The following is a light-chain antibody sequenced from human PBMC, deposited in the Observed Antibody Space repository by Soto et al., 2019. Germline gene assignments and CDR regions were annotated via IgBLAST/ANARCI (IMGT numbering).Light chain of an antibody. CDR3: SSYAGSNIYV. CDR2: EVS. CDR1: SSDVGGYNY. Sequence: LTQPPSASGSPGQSVTISCTGTSSDVGGYNYVSWYQQHPGKAPKLMIYEVSKRPSGVPDRFSGSKSGNTASLSVSGLQAEDEADYYCSSYAGSNIYVFGTGTKVTVL. J-gene: IGLJ1*01. V-gene: IGLV2-8*01.